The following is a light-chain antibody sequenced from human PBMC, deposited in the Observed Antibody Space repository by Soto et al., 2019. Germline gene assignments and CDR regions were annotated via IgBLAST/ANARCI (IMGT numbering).Light chain of an antibody. V-gene: IGLV2-23*02. CDR3: CSFAGGRNV. CDR2: EVS. CDR1: SSDVGAYNL. Sequence: QSVLTQPAPVSGSPGQSITISCSGTSSDVGAYNLVSWYQQFPGKAPKLMIFEVSQRPSGVSSRFSGSKSGSTASLTISGLQADDEADYYCCSFAGGRNVFGTGTKVTV. J-gene: IGLJ1*01.